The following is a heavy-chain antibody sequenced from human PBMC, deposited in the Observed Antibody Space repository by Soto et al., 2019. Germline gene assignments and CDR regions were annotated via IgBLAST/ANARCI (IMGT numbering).Heavy chain of an antibody. CDR2: ITPFSGDV. Sequence: QMQLVQSGAEVKKTGSSVTVSCKALGNTFTYRXXXXVXQAPGQALEWMGWITPFSGDVHYAQKFQERVTITRDRSINTAYMQMSSLRSEDTAMYFCAGGGAGSGPFTWELPDHWGQGTLVTVSS. CDR1: GNTFTYRX. J-gene: IGHJ4*02. D-gene: IGHD1-26*01. V-gene: IGHV1-45*02. CDR3: AGGGAGSGPFTWELPDH.